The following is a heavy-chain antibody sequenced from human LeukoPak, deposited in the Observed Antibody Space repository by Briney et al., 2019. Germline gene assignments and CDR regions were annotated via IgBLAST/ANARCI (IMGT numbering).Heavy chain of an antibody. V-gene: IGHV4-4*07. CDR2: IYTSGAT. Sequence: SETLSLTCSVSGGSISSYYWNWIRQPAGKGLEWIGRIYTSGATNYNPSLKSRLIISIDTSTNQVSLKLTSVTAADTGLYYCASTRWPRDANFDYWGQGTLVTVSS. J-gene: IGHJ4*02. CDR3: ASTRWPRDANFDY. D-gene: IGHD2-15*01. CDR1: GGSISSYY.